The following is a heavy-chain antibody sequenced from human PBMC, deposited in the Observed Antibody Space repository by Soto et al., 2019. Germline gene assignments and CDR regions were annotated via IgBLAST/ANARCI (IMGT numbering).Heavy chain of an antibody. D-gene: IGHD3-22*01. CDR1: GGSISSYY. V-gene: IGHV4-59*12. Sequence: PSETLSLTCTVSGGSISSYYWSWIRQPPGKGLEWIGYIYYTGSTYYNPSLKSRLIISVDTSKNQFSLKLSSVTAADTAVYYCARVGPENYYDSSGYYYDFDYWGQGTLVTVS. CDR3: ARVGPENYYDSSGYYYDFDY. J-gene: IGHJ4*02. CDR2: IYYTGST.